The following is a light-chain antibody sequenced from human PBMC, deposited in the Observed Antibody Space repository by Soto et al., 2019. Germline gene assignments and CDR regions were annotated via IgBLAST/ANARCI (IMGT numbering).Light chain of an antibody. Sequence: EIVMTQSPATLSVSPGEGATLSCRASQSVSSKLAWYQQKPGQAPRLLIYGASTRATGIPARFSGSGSGTEFTLIISSLEPEDFAVYYCQQRSNWPPITFGQGTRLEMK. CDR3: QQRSNWPPIT. CDR1: QSVSSK. V-gene: IGKV3-15*01. J-gene: IGKJ5*01. CDR2: GAS.